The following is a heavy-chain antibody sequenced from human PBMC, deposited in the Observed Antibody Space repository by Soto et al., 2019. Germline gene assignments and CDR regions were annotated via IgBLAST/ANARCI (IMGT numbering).Heavy chain of an antibody. J-gene: IGHJ4*02. V-gene: IGHV3-21*01. Sequence: EVQLVESGGGLVKPGGSLRLSCAASGFTFSSYSMNWVRQAPGKGLEWVSSISSSSSYIYYADSVKGRFTISRDNAKNSLYLQMNSLRAEDTAVYYCARGGGRVLRYFDWLSSYYFDYWGQGTLVTVSS. CDR2: ISSSSSYI. CDR3: ARGGGRVLRYFDWLSSYYFDY. D-gene: IGHD3-9*01. CDR1: GFTFSSYS.